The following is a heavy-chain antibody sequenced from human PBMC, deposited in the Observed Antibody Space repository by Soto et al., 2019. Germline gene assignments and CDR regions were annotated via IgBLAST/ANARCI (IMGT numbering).Heavy chain of an antibody. D-gene: IGHD3-16*02. Sequence: QVQLVQSGAEVKKPGASVKVSCKASGYTFTSYGISWVRQAPGQGLEWMGWISAYNGNTNYAQKLQGRVTMTTDTSTTPAYMELRSVSADDKAVYYCARDKEDYNYVWGSNRYKPARFAPWAREPWSPSPQ. CDR1: GYTFTSYG. CDR2: ISAYNGNT. J-gene: IGHJ5*02. CDR3: ARDKEDYNYVWGSNRYKPARFAP. V-gene: IGHV1-18*01.